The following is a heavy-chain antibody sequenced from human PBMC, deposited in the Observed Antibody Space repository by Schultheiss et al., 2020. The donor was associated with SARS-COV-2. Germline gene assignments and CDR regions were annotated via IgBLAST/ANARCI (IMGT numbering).Heavy chain of an antibody. D-gene: IGHD1-7*01. V-gene: IGHV3-30*04. CDR2: ISYDGSNK. J-gene: IGHJ4*02. Sequence: GGSLRLSCAASGFTFSSYAMHWVRQAPGKGLEWVAVISYDGSNKYYADSVKGRFTISRDNAKKSLYLQMNSLRAEDTAVYYCARDGRGANWNYDYWGQGTLVTVSS. CDR3: ARDGRGANWNYDY. CDR1: GFTFSSYA.